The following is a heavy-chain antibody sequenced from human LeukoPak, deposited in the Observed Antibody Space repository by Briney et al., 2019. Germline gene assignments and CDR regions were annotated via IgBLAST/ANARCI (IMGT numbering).Heavy chain of an antibody. CDR2: IKQDGSEK. V-gene: IGHV3-7*03. CDR1: GFTFSSYW. D-gene: IGHD3-22*01. J-gene: IGHJ4*02. Sequence: EGSLRLSCAASGFTFSSYWMSWVRQAPGKGLEWVANIKQDGSEKYYVDSVKGRFTISRDNAKNSLYLQMNSLRAEDTAVYYCARDKGDYDTSGSLFVFGGQGTLVTVSS. CDR3: ARDKGDYDTSGSLFVF.